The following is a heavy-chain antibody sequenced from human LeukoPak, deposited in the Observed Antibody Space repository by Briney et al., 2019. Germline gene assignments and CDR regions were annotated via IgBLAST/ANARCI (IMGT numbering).Heavy chain of an antibody. D-gene: IGHD1-26*01. Sequence: ASVKVSCKAFGYTFTSYGISWVRQAPGQGLEWMGWISAYNGNTNYAQKLQGRVTMTTDTSTSTAYMELRSLRSDDTAVYYCARDSLSAGSGSYDLGFDYWGQGTLVTVSS. J-gene: IGHJ4*02. V-gene: IGHV1-18*01. CDR2: ISAYNGNT. CDR3: ARDSLSAGSGSYDLGFDY. CDR1: GYTFTSYG.